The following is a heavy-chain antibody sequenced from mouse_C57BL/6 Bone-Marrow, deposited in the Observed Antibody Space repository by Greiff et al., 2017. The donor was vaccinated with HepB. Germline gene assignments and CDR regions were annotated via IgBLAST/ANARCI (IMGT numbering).Heavy chain of an antibody. CDR2: IDHANGNT. D-gene: IGHD1-1*01. J-gene: IGHJ1*03. V-gene: IGHV14-3*01. CDR1: GFNIKNTY. Sequence: EVQLQQSVAELVRPGASVKLSCTASGFNIKNTYMHWVKQRPEQGLEWIGRIDHANGNTKSAPKFQGKATIPADTSSTTAYLQLSSLPSEDTAIEYWAITTVVAPDWYLEVWGTGTTVTVSS. CDR3: AITTVVAPDWYLEV.